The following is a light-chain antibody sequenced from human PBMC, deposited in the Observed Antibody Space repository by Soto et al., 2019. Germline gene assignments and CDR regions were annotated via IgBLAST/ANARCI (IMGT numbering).Light chain of an antibody. CDR2: KAS. V-gene: IGKV1-5*03. CDR3: HQYNSYWT. CDR1: QSISSW. Sequence: DIPMTQSPSTLSASVGDRVTITCRASQSISSWLAWYQQKPGKAPKLLIYKASSLESGVPSRFSGSGSGTEFTLTISSLQADDFATYYCHQYNSYWTFGQGTKVEIK. J-gene: IGKJ1*01.